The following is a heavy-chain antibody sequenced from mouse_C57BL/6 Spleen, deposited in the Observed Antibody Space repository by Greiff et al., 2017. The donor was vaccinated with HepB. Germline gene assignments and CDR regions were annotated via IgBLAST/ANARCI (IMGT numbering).Heavy chain of an antibody. CDR1: GYSITSGYD. D-gene: IGHD4-1*02. CDR3: ARSPYNWDYFDY. J-gene: IGHJ2*01. V-gene: IGHV3-1*01. Sequence: EVKLQQSGPGMVKPSQSLSLTCTVTGYSITSGYDWHWIRHFPGNKLEWMGYISYSGSTNYNPSLKSRISITHDTSKNHFFLKLNSVTTEDTATYYCARSPYNWDYFDYWGQGTTLTVSS. CDR2: ISYSGST.